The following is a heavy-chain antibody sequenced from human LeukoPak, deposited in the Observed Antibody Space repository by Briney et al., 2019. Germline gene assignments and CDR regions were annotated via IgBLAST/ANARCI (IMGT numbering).Heavy chain of an antibody. J-gene: IGHJ4*02. D-gene: IGHD5-18*01. CDR2: ISSSSGYI. V-gene: IGHV3-21*01. CDR3: ARDLSGVTGYTYGRGIDY. CDR1: GFTFSSYS. Sequence: GGSLRLSCAASGFTFSSYSMNWVRQAPGKGLEWVSSISSSSGYIYYADSVKGRFTISRDNAKNSLYLQMNSLRAEDTAVYYCARDLSGVTGYTYGRGIDYWGQGTLATVSS.